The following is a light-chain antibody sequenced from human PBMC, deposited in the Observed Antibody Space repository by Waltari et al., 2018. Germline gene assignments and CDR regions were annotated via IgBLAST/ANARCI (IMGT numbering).Light chain of an antibody. CDR1: QCVSSSY. CDR3: QQYDRSPRT. CDR2: GAS. V-gene: IGKV3-20*01. Sequence: EIVLTQCPGTLSLSPGERATLSCRASQCVSSSYLAWYQQKPGQAPRLLIYGASRRATGIPDRFSGSGSGTDFTLTISRLEPEDFAVYYCQQYDRSPRTFGQGTKVEIK. J-gene: IGKJ1*01.